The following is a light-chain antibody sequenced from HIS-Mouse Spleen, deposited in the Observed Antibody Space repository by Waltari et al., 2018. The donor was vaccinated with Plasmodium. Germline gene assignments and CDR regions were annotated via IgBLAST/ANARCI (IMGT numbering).Light chain of an antibody. CDR2: GAS. CDR3: QQYNNWPRGT. Sequence: IVMPQSPATLSVSPGERDTLSCRASQSVSSNLAWYQQKPGQAPRLLIYGASTRATGIPARFSGSGSGTEFTLTISSMQSEDFAVYYCQQYNNWPRGTFGQGTKVEIK. CDR1: QSVSSN. V-gene: IGKV3-15*01. J-gene: IGKJ1*01.